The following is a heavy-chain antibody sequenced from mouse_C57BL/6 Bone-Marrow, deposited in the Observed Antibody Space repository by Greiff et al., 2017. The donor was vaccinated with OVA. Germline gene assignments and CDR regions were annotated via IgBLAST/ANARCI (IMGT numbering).Heavy chain of an antibody. V-gene: IGHV14-4*01. CDR3: TTRDGSSPWYFDG. CDR1: GFNIKDDY. CDR2: FDPENGDT. Sequence: VQLKQSGAELVRPGASVKLSCTASGFNIKDDYMHWVKQRPEQGLEWIGWFDPENGDTEYASKFQGKATITADTSSNTAYLQLSSLTSEDTAVYYCTTRDGSSPWYFDGWGTGTTVTVSS. D-gene: IGHD1-1*01. J-gene: IGHJ1*03.